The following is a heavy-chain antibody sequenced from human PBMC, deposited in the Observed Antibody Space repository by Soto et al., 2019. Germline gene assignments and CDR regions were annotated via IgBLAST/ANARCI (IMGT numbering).Heavy chain of an antibody. CDR2: ISGSGGRP. CDR3: AKARCITTDCYVPDY. D-gene: IGHD3-10*01. Sequence: EVQLLESGGGLVQPGGSLRLSCVASGFTFSTYTMSWVRQAPGKGLEWVSVISGSGGRPSYADSVQGRFSISRDNPKNTLYLQMNGLRGEDTARYYCAKARCITTDCYVPDYWCQGTLVTVSS. V-gene: IGHV3-23*01. J-gene: IGHJ4*02. CDR1: GFTFSTYT.